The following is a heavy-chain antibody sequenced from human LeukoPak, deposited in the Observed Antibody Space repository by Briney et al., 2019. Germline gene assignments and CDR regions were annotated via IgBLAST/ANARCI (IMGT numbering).Heavy chain of an antibody. CDR3: AKDTITYSGSYCYFDY. CDR1: GFTFSSYG. J-gene: IGHJ4*02. V-gene: IGHV3-30*02. D-gene: IGHD1-26*01. CDR2: IRYDGSNK. Sequence: PGGSLRLSCAASGFTFSSYGMHWVRQAPGKGLEWVAFIRYDGSNKYYADSVKGRFTISRDNSKNTLYLQMNSLRAEDTAVYYCAKDTITYSGSYCYFDYWGQGTLVTVSS.